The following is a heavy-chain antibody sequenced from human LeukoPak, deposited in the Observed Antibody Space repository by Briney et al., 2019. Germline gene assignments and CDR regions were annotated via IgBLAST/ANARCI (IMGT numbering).Heavy chain of an antibody. J-gene: IGHJ4*02. CDR3: ARATYDGPLYSGY. CDR1: GGSISNYY. Sequence: SETLSLTCTVSGGSISNYYWSWIRQPPGKGLEWIGYIYYSGSTSYNPSLKSRVAISVETSKNQFSVNLSSVTAADTAVYYCARATYDGPLYSGYWSQGTLVTVSS. V-gene: IGHV4-59*01. D-gene: IGHD3-3*01. CDR2: IYYSGST.